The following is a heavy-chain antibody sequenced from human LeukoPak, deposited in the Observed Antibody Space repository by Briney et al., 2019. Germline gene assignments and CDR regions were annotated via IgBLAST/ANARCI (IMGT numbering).Heavy chain of an antibody. D-gene: IGHD3-16*01. CDR1: GFTVSSNY. J-gene: IGHJ4*02. Sequence: PGGSLRLSCSASGFTVSSNYMSWVRQAPGKGLEWGSVIYSGGSTYYADSVKGRFTISRDNSKNTLYLQMNSLRAEDTAVYYCARDGGSYYFDHWGQGTLVTVSS. CDR2: IYSGGST. CDR3: ARDGGSYYFDH. V-gene: IGHV3-53*01.